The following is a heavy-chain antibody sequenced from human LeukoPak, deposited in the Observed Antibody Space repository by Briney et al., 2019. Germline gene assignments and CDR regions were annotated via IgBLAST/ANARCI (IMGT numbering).Heavy chain of an antibody. CDR3: ARTTTVPDY. CDR2: IYYSGST. Sequence: PSETLSLTCAVYGGSFSGYYWSWLRQPPGKGLEWIGSIYYSGSTYYNPSLKSRVTISVDTSKNQFSLKLSSVTAADTAVYYCARTTTVPDYWGQGTLVTVSS. CDR1: GGSFSGYY. D-gene: IGHD4-11*01. V-gene: IGHV4-34*01. J-gene: IGHJ4*02.